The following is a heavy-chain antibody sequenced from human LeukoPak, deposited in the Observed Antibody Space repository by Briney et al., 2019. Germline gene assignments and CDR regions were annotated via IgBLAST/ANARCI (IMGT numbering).Heavy chain of an antibody. CDR1: GFTFDDYA. D-gene: IGHD2-21*02. Sequence: GRSLRLSCAASGFTFDDYAMHWVRQAPGKGLELVSGISWDSVHIGYADSVRGRFTISRDNAKNSLYLQMNSLRAEDTALYYCVKEPTAKYYFDYWGQGTLVTV. CDR3: VKEPTAKYYFDY. J-gene: IGHJ4*02. CDR2: ISWDSVHI. V-gene: IGHV3-9*01.